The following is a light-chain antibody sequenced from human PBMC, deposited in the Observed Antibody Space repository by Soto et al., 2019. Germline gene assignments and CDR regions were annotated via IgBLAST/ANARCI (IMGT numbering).Light chain of an antibody. V-gene: IGKV1-39*01. J-gene: IGKJ1*01. CDR1: QSISSY. CDR3: QQSYSTPRT. Sequence: DMQMTQAPASLSASVGDGATITCRASQSISSYLNWYQQKPGNAHKLLIYAAYSLQSGVQSRFSGSGSGTDFTLTISSLQPEDFATYYCQQSYSTPRTFGQGTKVDI. CDR2: AAY.